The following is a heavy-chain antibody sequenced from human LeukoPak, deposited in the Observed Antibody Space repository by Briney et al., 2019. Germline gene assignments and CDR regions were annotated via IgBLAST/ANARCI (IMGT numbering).Heavy chain of an antibody. CDR3: ARSEGQQLSRSWLDP. CDR1: GGSFSGYY. V-gene: IGHV4-34*01. J-gene: IGHJ5*02. Sequence: SETLSLTCAVYGGSFSGYYWSWIRQPPGKRREWIGEINHSGSTNYNPSLKSRVTISVDTSKNQFSLELSSGTAAGTAVYYCARSEGQQLSRSWLDPWGQGTLVTVSS. D-gene: IGHD6-13*01. CDR2: INHSGST.